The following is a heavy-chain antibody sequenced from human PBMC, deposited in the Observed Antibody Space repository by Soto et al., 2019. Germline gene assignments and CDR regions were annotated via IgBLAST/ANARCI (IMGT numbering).Heavy chain of an antibody. V-gene: IGHV1-69*12. J-gene: IGHJ5*02. Sequence: QVQLVQSGAEVKKPGSSVKVSCKASGGTFSSYAISWVRQAPGQGLEWMGGIIPIFGTANYEQKFKGRVTITADESTSTAYMELSSLRSEDTAVYYCARGDVDTAMADPDLSRFEPWGQGTLVTVSS. D-gene: IGHD5-18*01. CDR2: IIPIFGTA. CDR3: ARGDVDTAMADPDLSRFEP. CDR1: GGTFSSYA.